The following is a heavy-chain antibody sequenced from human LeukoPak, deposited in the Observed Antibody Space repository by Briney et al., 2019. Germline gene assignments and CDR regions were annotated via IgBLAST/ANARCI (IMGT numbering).Heavy chain of an antibody. CDR1: EYSFATYW. CDR3: ARPLQGIVGATGFDY. J-gene: IGHJ4*02. CDR2: IQPSDSDT. Sequence: GESLKISCQGSEYSFATYWIAWLRQMPGKGLEWMGIIQPSDSDTRYSPSFQGQVTISADKSIKTAYLQWSSLKASDTAMYYCARPLQGIVGATGFDYWGQGTLVTVSS. D-gene: IGHD1-26*01. V-gene: IGHV5-51*01.